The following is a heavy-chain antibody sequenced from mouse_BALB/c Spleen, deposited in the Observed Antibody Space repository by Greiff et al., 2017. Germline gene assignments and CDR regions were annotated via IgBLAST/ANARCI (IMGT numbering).Heavy chain of an antibody. V-gene: IGHV5-17*02. J-gene: IGHJ3*01. Sequence: EVKLQESGGGLVQPGGSRKLSCAASGFTFSSFGMHWVRQAPEKGLEWVAYISSGSSTIYYADTVKGRFTISRDNPKNTLFLQMTSLRSEDTAMYYCARGLPWFAYWGQGTLVTVSA. CDR1: GFTFSSFG. CDR3: ARGLPWFAY. D-gene: IGHD3-1*01. CDR2: ISSGSSTI.